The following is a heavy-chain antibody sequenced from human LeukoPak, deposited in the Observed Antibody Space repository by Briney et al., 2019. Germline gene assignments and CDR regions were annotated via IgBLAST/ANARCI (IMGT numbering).Heavy chain of an antibody. D-gene: IGHD3-22*01. CDR2: INPSGGST. CDR3: ARVGYYYDSSGYYFFDY. Sequence: GASVKVSCKASGYTFTSYYMHWVRQAPGQELEWMGIINPSGGSTSYAQKFQGRVTMTRDTSTSTVYMELSSLRSEDTAVYYCARVGYYYDSSGYYFFDYWGQGTLVTVSS. J-gene: IGHJ4*02. V-gene: IGHV1-46*01. CDR1: GYTFTSYY.